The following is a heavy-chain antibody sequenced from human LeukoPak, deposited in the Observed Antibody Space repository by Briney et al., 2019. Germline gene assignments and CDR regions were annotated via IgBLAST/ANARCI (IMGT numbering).Heavy chain of an antibody. CDR2: IRSKADSYAT. Sequence: GGSLRLSCAASGFTFSDSAIHWVRQASGKGLEWVGRIRSKADSYATTYGASVKGRFTISRDDSQNTAYLHMNSLKTEDTAVYYRTREYSSGWPFDYWGQGTLVTVSS. CDR3: TREYSSGWPFDY. V-gene: IGHV3-73*01. D-gene: IGHD6-19*01. J-gene: IGHJ4*02. CDR1: GFTFSDSA.